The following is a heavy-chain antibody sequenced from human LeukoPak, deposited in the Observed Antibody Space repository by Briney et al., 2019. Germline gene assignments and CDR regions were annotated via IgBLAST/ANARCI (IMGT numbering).Heavy chain of an antibody. Sequence: ASVKVSCKASGYTFTSYYMHWVRQAPGQGLEWMGIINPSGGSTSYAQKFQGRATMTRDMSTSTVYMELSSLRSEDTAVYYCARAARSYGDINYYYYYYMDVWGKGTTVTVSS. CDR3: ARAARSYGDINYYYYYYMDV. J-gene: IGHJ6*03. V-gene: IGHV1-46*01. D-gene: IGHD4-17*01. CDR1: GYTFTSYY. CDR2: INPSGGST.